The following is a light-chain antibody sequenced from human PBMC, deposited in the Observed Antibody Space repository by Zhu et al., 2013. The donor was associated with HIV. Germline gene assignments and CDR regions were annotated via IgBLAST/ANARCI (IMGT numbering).Light chain of an antibody. Sequence: DIQMTQSPSSLSASVGDRVTITCRASQSISSYLNWYQQKPGKAPKLLIYAASSLQSGVPSRFSGSGSGTDFTLTISSLQPEDFATYYCQQSYSTRPFTFGPGTNV. CDR3: QQSYSTRPFT. V-gene: IGKV1-39*01. CDR1: QSISSY. CDR2: AAS. J-gene: IGKJ3*01.